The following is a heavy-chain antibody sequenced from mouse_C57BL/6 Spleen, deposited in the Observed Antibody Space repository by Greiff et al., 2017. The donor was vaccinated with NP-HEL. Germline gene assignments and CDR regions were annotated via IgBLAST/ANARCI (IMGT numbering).Heavy chain of an antibody. CDR2: IYPGDGDT. J-gene: IGHJ2*01. CDR3: ARGILDYFDY. CDR1: GYAFSSSW. V-gene: IGHV1-82*01. Sequence: VQLQQSGPELVKPGASVKISCKASGYAFSSSWMNWVKQRPGKGLEWIGRIYPGDGDTNYNGKFKGKATLTADKSSSTAYMQLSSLTSEDSAVYFCARGILDYFDYWGQGTTLTVSS.